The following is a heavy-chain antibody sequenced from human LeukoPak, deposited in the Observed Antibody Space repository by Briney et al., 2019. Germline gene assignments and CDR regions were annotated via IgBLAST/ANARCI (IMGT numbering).Heavy chain of an antibody. CDR1: GFTVSSNY. D-gene: IGHD3-10*01. J-gene: IGHJ4*02. V-gene: IGHV3-7*01. CDR3: ATGRWFGEFAGSAFED. Sequence: GGSLRLSCAASGFTVSSNYMTWLRQAPGEGLEWVANIKEDGTVIYYADSVKGRFTISRDNAKNSVYLQMNSLRVEDTALYYCATGRWFGEFAGSAFEDWGQGTLVTVSS. CDR2: IKEDGTVI.